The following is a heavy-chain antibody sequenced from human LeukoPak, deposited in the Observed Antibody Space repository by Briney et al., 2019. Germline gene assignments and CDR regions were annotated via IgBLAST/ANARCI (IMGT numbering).Heavy chain of an antibody. D-gene: IGHD6-19*01. Sequence: GGSLRLSCAASGFTFTNYAIHWVRQAPGKGLEWVAVISYDGSNKYYADSVKGRFTISRDNSKNTLYLQVKSLRPEDTAIYYCARAAHITVAGNHFDYWGQGTLVTVSS. J-gene: IGHJ4*02. CDR3: ARAAHITVAGNHFDY. CDR1: GFTFTNYA. V-gene: IGHV3-30-3*01. CDR2: ISYDGSNK.